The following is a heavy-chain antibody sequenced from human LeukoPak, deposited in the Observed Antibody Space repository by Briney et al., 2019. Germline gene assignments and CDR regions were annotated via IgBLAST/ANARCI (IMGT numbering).Heavy chain of an antibody. CDR3: ARQDRYSNYFDY. CDR1: GGSISSSSYD. V-gene: IGHV4-39*01. CDR2: IYYGGST. Sequence: PSETLSLTCTVSGGSISSSSYDWGWIRQPPGKGLEWIGSIYYGGSTYYNPSLKSRVTISVDTSKNQFSLKLSSVTAADTAVYYCARQDRYSNYFDYWGQGTLVTVSS. D-gene: IGHD4-11*01. J-gene: IGHJ4*02.